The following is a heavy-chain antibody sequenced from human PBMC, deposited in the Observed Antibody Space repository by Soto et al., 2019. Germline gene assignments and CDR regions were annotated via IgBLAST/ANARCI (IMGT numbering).Heavy chain of an antibody. CDR3: ATDASSSWLKEYYAYGIDV. Sequence: GGSLRLSCAAPGFPFSIYGMHLVRQSPGKGLEWVAVISYDGSNKYYADSVKGRFTISRDNSKNTLYLQMKSLRAEDTAVYYCATDASSSWLKEYYAYGIDVWGQGTTVTVSS. J-gene: IGHJ6*02. D-gene: IGHD6-13*01. CDR1: GFPFSIYG. CDR2: ISYDGSNK. V-gene: IGHV3-30*03.